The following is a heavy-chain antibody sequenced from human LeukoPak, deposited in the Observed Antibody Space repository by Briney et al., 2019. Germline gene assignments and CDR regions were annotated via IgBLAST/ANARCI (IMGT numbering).Heavy chain of an antibody. Sequence: ASVKVSCKASGYFFSGHYIHWVRQAPGQGLEWIGWMNPNSGDAMSSENFQGRVTMTRDTSMSTAYMELSGLRSDDTAVYYCSRDSGYCSGGSCWYFDFWGQGTLVTVSA. V-gene: IGHV1-2*02. D-gene: IGHD2-15*01. CDR1: GYFFSGHY. CDR2: MNPNSGDA. CDR3: SRDSGYCSGGSCWYFDF. J-gene: IGHJ4*02.